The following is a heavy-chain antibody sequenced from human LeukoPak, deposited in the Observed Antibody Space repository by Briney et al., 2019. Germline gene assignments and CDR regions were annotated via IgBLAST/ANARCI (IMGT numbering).Heavy chain of an antibody. Sequence: PGGSLRLSCVASGFTFSSYWMNWVRQAPRKGLEWVATINTDGSTKSSVDSVKGRFIISRDNARNSLYLEMNSPTAEDTAVYYCTRDPGWGAFDLWGQGTLVTVSS. V-gene: IGHV3-7*01. CDR1: GFTFSSYW. J-gene: IGHJ4*02. CDR3: TRDPGWGAFDL. D-gene: IGHD3-16*01. CDR2: INTDGSTK.